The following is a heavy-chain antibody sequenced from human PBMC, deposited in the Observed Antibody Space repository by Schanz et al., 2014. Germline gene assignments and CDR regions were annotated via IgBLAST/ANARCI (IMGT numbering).Heavy chain of an antibody. Sequence: VQLEQSGAEVKKPGSSVKVSCKASGGTFSSFGINWVRQAPGQGLEWMGRIIPILGIANYAQKFQGRVTITADRSTSTAYMELSSLRAEDTAVYYCAYYDVLTGFDYWGQGTQVTVSS. CDR3: AYYDVLTGFDY. J-gene: IGHJ4*02. V-gene: IGHV1-69*02. CDR1: GGTFSSFG. D-gene: IGHD3-9*01. CDR2: IIPILGIA.